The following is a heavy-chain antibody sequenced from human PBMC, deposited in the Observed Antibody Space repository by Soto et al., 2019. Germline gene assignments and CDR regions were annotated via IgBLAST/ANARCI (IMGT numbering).Heavy chain of an antibody. D-gene: IGHD5-12*01. Sequence: SQTLSLTCVISGDSVSSNTASWNWIRQSPSRGLEWLGRTYFRAKWYNDYAVSVKSRIIINPDTTNNPLSLQLNSVTPADPAVYFCAKGDNLGPKTGYAFDPWGQGIMVTVSS. CDR1: GDSVSSNTAS. J-gene: IGHJ5*02. CDR3: AKGDNLGPKTGYAFDP. CDR2: TYFRAKWYN. V-gene: IGHV6-1*01.